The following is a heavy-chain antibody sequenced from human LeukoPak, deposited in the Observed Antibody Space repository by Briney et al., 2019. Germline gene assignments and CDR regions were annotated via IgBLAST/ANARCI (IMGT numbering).Heavy chain of an antibody. D-gene: IGHD1-26*01. Sequence: GRSLRLSCAASGFTFSNYSMNWVRQAPGKGLEWVSSISSSSGYMYYADSVRGRLTVSRDNAKNSLYLQMNSLKAEDTAVYYCARGSGRPRPMASYFDYWGQGILVTVSS. CDR1: GFTFSNYS. V-gene: IGHV3-21*01. CDR3: ARGSGRPRPMASYFDY. J-gene: IGHJ4*02. CDR2: ISSSSGYM.